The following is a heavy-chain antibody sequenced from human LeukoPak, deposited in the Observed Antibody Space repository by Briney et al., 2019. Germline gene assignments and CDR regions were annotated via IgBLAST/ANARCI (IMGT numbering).Heavy chain of an antibody. CDR2: INHSEST. V-gene: IGHV4-34*01. CDR3: ARGRRDGYNLEYFDK. CDR1: GGSISNYY. Sequence: SETLSLTCTVSGGSISNYYWSWIRQPPGKGLEWIGEINHSESTNYNPSLKSRVTISVDTSKNQFSLKLSSVTAADTAVYYCARGRRDGYNLEYFDKWGQGTLVTVSS. J-gene: IGHJ4*02. D-gene: IGHD5-24*01.